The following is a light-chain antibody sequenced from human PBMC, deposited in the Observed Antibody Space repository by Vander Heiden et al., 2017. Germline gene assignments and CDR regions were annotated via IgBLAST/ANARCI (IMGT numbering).Light chain of an antibody. V-gene: IGLV1-44*01. CDR2: SNN. Sequence: QSVLTQPPSASGTPGQRVTISGSGSSSNYGSNTVNWYRQLPGTAPNLLIYSNNQRPSGVPDRFSGSKSGTSASLAISGLQSEDEADYYCAAWDDSLNGVVFGGGTKLTVL. J-gene: IGLJ2*01. CDR1: SSNYGSNT. CDR3: AAWDDSLNGVV.